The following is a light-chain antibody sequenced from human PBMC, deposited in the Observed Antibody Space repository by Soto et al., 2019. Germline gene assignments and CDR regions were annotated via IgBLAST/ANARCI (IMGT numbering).Light chain of an antibody. CDR1: QSFSGN. Sequence: EIVMTQSPATLSVSPGERATLSCRASQSFSGNLAWVQQQPCQAPRLLIYGASTMAIGTPAKFSGSGTGTECTLTIGGLQSEDFEVYYCQQYNNWPRTFGQGTKVAIK. CDR2: GAS. V-gene: IGKV3-15*01. J-gene: IGKJ1*01. CDR3: QQYNNWPRT.